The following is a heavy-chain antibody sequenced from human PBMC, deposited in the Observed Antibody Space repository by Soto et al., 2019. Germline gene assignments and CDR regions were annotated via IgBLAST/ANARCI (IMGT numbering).Heavy chain of an antibody. CDR1: GDTFSFYS. V-gene: IGHV1-69*04. D-gene: IGHD3-10*01. J-gene: IGHJ4*02. CDR2: VNPILSMS. CDR3: ATSYGSGYRAFDY. Sequence: QVQLVQSGAEVKRPGSSVKVSCKASGDTFSFYSINWVRQAPGLGLEWMGRVNPILSMSNYAQRFQGRVTITADKYTSTAYMELSGLRSEDTAMYYCATSYGSGYRAFDYWGQGALVTVSS.